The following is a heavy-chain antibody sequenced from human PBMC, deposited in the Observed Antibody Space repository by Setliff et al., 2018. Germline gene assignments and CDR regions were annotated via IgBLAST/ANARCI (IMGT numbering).Heavy chain of an antibody. V-gene: IGHV7-4-1*02. CDR1: GSTVTESS. CDR2: INTNTGNP. CDR3: ARASRFGTVKLRGDYYMDV. Sequence: ASVKVSCKVSGSTVTESSMHWVRQAPGQRLEWMGWINTNTGNPSYAQGFTGRFVFSLGTSVSTAYLQISSLRPEDTAVYYCARASRFGTVKLRGDYYMDVWGKGTTVTVSS. J-gene: IGHJ6*03. D-gene: IGHD3-10*01.